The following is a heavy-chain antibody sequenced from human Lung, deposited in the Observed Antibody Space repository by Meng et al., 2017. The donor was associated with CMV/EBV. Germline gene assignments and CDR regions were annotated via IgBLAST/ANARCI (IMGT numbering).Heavy chain of an antibody. CDR3: ASLKDIVVVPAAKGSKYYYYGMDV. D-gene: IGHD2-2*01. CDR1: GFTFSSYE. Sequence: SCAASGFTFSSYEMNWVRQAPGKGLEWVSYISSSGSTIYYADSVKGRFTISRDNAKNSLYLQMNSLRAEDTAVYYCASLKDIVVVPAAKGSKYYYYGMDVWXQGTXVTVSS. V-gene: IGHV3-48*03. J-gene: IGHJ6*02. CDR2: ISSSGSTI.